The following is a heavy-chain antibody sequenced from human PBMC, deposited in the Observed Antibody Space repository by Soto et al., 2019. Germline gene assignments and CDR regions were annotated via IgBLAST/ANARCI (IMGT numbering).Heavy chain of an antibody. CDR1: GGSISSYY. J-gene: IGHJ4*02. CDR3: ARARGIVGATTRYFDY. Sequence: PSETLSLTXTVSGGSISSYYWSWIRQPPGKGLEWIGYIYYSGSTNYNPSLKSRVTISVDTSKNQFSLKLSSVTAADTAVYYCARARGIVGATTRYFDYWGQGTLVTVSS. V-gene: IGHV4-59*01. D-gene: IGHD1-26*01. CDR2: IYYSGST.